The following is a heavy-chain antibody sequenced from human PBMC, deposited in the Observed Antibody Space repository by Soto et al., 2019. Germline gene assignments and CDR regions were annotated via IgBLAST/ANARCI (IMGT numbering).Heavy chain of an antibody. D-gene: IGHD5-12*01. CDR2: ILHSGST. Sequence: QMQLQESGSQLVKPSQTLSLICTVSGASISSGSFSWNWIRQSPEKGLEWVGYILHSGSTTYNPSFQGRVSLLIDKSASQFSLKLTSVTAADTAVYFCASAPPTGVAPAARALDLWGQGAVVSVST. CDR3: ASAPPTGVAPAARALDL. J-gene: IGHJ3*01. V-gene: IGHV4-30-2*06. CDR1: GASISSGSFS.